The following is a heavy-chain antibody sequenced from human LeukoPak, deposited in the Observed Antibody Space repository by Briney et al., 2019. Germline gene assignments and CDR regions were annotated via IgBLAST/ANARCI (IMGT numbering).Heavy chain of an antibody. CDR2: IKQDGSEK. J-gene: IGHJ6*02. V-gene: IGHV3-7*04. Sequence: GGSLRLSCAASGFTFSSYWMSCGRQAPGKGLEWVANIKQDGSEKYYVDSVKGRFTISRDNAKNSLYLQMNSLRAEDTAVYYCARDGYYYGSGSYYNYYYGMGVWGQGTTVTVSS. D-gene: IGHD3-10*01. CDR1: GFTFSSYW. CDR3: ARDGYYYGSGSYYNYYYGMGV.